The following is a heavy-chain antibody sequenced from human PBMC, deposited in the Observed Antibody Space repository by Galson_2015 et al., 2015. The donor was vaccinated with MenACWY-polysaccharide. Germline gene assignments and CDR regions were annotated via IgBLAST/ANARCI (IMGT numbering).Heavy chain of an antibody. J-gene: IGHJ6*02. D-gene: IGHD6-13*01. CDR2: ISDSGFSI. CDR3: AKNTSQAAGSAPYYYGLDV. CDR1: EITFNTYA. V-gene: IGHV3-23*01. Sequence: SLRLSCAVSEITFNTYAMTWVRQAPGKGLEWVATISDSGFSIHHADSVKGRFTISRDNSKNTVFLLMNNLKAADTAVYYCAKNTSQAAGSAPYYYGLDVWGLGTTVTVSS.